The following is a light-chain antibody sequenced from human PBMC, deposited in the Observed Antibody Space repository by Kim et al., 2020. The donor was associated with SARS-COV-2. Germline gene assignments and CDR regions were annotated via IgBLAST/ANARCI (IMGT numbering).Light chain of an antibody. CDR2: SAF. J-gene: IGKJ2*01. Sequence: SPRNNGPPSCRANQLVCDHSVACDQHKPGQAPRLLFYSAFSRASCVPDRFRGSGSGTDYTLPIDRLEPEDFAVYYCPIYNLSPPNSFGKGTKLEL. V-gene: IGKV3-20*01. CDR3: PIYNLSPPNS. CDR1: QLVCDHS.